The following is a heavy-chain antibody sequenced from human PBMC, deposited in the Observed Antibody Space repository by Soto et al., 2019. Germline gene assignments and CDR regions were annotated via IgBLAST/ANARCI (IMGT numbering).Heavy chain of an antibody. Sequence: LSLTCAVSGGSISSSNWWSWVRQPPGKGLEWIGEIYHSGSTNYNPSLKSRVTISVDKSKNQFSLKLSSVTAADTAVYYCARDRSLYYYDSSGYYWDAFDICGQGTMVTVSS. CDR2: IYHSGST. D-gene: IGHD3-22*01. V-gene: IGHV4-4*02. CDR3: ARDRSLYYYDSSGYYWDAFDI. J-gene: IGHJ3*02. CDR1: GGSISSSNW.